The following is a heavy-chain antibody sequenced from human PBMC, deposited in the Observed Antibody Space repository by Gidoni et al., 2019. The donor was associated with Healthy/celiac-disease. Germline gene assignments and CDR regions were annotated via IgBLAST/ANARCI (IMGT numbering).Heavy chain of an antibody. D-gene: IGHD6-13*01. J-gene: IGHJ5*02. CDR3: AREQYSSSWYYWFDP. CDR1: GFTVSSNY. Sequence: EVQLVESGGGLLQPGGSLRLSCAASGFTVSSNYVSWVRQAPGKGLEWVSVIDSGGSKYYADSVKGRFTIYRDNSKNTLYLKMNSLRAEDTAVYYCAREQYSSSWYYWFDPWGQGTLVTVSS. CDR2: IDSGGSK. V-gene: IGHV3-53*01.